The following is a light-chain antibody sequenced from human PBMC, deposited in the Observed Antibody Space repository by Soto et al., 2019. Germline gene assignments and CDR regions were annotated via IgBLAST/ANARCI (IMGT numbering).Light chain of an antibody. Sequence: DIQMTQSPSTLSASVGDRVTITCRASQSIPSWLAWYQQKPGKGPELLIYKASSLESGVPSRFSGSGSGTEFTLTISSLQPDDFATYYCQYYNSYSLTFGGGTKLEIK. CDR1: QSIPSW. CDR2: KAS. CDR3: QYYNSYSLT. V-gene: IGKV1-5*03. J-gene: IGKJ4*01.